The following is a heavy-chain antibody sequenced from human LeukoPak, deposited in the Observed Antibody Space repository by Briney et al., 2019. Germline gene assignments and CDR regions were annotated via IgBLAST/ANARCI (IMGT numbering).Heavy chain of an antibody. CDR3: AKVDTAMVLFDY. CDR2: MSGDGGST. CDR1: GFTFDDYA. D-gene: IGHD5-18*01. Sequence: PGGSLRLSCAASGFTFDDYAMHWVRQAPGKGLEWVSRMSGDGGSTYYADSVKGRFTISRDNSKNSLYLQMNSLRTEDTALYYCAKVDTAMVLFDYWGQGTLVTVSS. V-gene: IGHV3-43*02. J-gene: IGHJ4*02.